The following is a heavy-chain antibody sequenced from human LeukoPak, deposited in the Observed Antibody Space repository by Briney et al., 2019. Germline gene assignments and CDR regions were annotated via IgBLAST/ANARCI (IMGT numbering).Heavy chain of an antibody. J-gene: IGHJ4*02. CDR2: ISKSGAST. CDR1: GFTFSIYA. V-gene: IGHV3-23*01. CDR3: AKDLSWGYFDY. Sequence: GGSLRLSCAASGFTFSIYAMNWVRQAPGKGLEWVSVISKSGASTHYADSVKGRFTISRDNSKNTLYLQMNSLRAEDTAVYYCAKDLSWGYFDYWGQGALVTVSS. D-gene: IGHD7-27*01.